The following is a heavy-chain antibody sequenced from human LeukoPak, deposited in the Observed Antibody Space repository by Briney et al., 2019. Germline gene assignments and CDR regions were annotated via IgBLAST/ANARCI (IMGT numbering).Heavy chain of an antibody. CDR1: GYTLTELS. D-gene: IGHD3-3*01. CDR3: VTDRDLWSGYYIFDY. J-gene: IGHJ4*02. CDR2: FDPEDGET. V-gene: IGHV1-24*01. Sequence: ASVKVSCKVSGYTLTELSMHWVRQAPGKGLEWMGGFDPEDGETIYAQKFQGRVTMTEDTSTDTAYMELSSLRSEDTAAYYCVTDRDLWSGYYIFDYWGQGTLVTVSS.